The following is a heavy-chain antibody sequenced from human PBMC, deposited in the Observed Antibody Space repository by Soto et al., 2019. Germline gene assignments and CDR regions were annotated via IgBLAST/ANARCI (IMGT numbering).Heavy chain of an antibody. CDR2: IYRCGST. Sequence: QLQLQESGSGLVKPSQTLSLTCAVSVGSISSGGSSWTWIRQPPGKGLEWIGYIYRCGSTYYNPSIKSRVTISVGRSKNQFSLKLTSVTAADTAVYYCARGAVVNFDSWGQGTLVNVSS. J-gene: IGHJ4*02. D-gene: IGHD3-22*01. V-gene: IGHV4-30-2*01. CDR3: ARGAVVNFDS. CDR1: VGSISSGGSS.